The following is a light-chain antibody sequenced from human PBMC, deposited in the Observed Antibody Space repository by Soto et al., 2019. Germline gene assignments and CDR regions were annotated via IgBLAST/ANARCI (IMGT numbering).Light chain of an antibody. J-gene: IGKJ4*01. CDR2: GAS. CDR1: QSVSSSY. Sequence: MEMTLSRATLSVSPGERATLACRASQSVSSSYLAWYQQKPGQAPRLLIYGASSRATGIPDRFSGSGSGTDFTLTISSLQPDDFATYYCQQYNSYPVTFGGGTKVDIK. V-gene: IGKV3-20*01. CDR3: QQYNSYPVT.